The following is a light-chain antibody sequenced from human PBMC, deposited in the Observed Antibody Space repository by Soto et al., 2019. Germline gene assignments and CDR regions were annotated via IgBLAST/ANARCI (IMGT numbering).Light chain of an antibody. CDR3: QHYGSSPMT. J-gene: IGKJ1*01. Sequence: EIVLTQSPGTLSLSPGERATLSCRASQSVSSDYLAWYQQKPGQSPRLLVYGVSSSATGIPDRFSGSGSGTDFTLTISRLEPEDLAVYYCQHYGSSPMTFGQGTKVEIQ. V-gene: IGKV3-20*01. CDR2: GVS. CDR1: QSVSSDY.